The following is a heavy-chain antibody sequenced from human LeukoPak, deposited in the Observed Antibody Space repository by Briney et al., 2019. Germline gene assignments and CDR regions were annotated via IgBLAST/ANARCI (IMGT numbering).Heavy chain of an antibody. V-gene: IGHV3-23*01. Sequence: PGGSLRLSCAASGFTFSSYWMHWVRQAPGKGLVWVSAISGSGGSTYYADSVKGRFTISRDNSKNTLYLQMNSLRAEDTAVYYCAKGGGVVAFWSGYYKADAFDIWGQGTMVTVSS. D-gene: IGHD3-3*01. CDR1: GFTFSSYW. J-gene: IGHJ3*02. CDR2: ISGSGGST. CDR3: AKGGGVVAFWSGYYKADAFDI.